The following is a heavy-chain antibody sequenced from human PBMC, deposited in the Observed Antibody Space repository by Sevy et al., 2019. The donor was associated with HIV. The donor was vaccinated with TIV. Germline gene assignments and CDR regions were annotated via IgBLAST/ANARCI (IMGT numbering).Heavy chain of an antibody. Sequence: GGSLRLSCAASGFTFSSYSMHWVRQAPGKGLEWVSDISAGGTTTYYADSVEGRFTISRDNSKNTVSLQMNSLGAEETAIYYCAKRYCSTITCYDDDFWNPYYFYGLDVWGQGISITVSS. V-gene: IGHV3-23*01. D-gene: IGHD2-2*01. CDR2: ISAGGTTT. CDR3: AKRYCSTITCYDDDFWNPYYFYGLDV. CDR1: GFTFSSYS. J-gene: IGHJ6*02.